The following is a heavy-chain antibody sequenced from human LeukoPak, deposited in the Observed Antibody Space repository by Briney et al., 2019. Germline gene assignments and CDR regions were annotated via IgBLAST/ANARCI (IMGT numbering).Heavy chain of an antibody. Sequence: SETLSLTCTVSGGSISNYYWSWIRQPPGKGLEWIGYIYASGSTNYNPSLKSRVTISVDTSKSHFSLRLNSVTAADTAVYYCARHGDVFDAFDIWGQGTMVNVSS. CDR2: IYASGST. V-gene: IGHV4-4*09. CDR1: GGSISNYY. J-gene: IGHJ3*02. D-gene: IGHD2-21*02. CDR3: ARHGDVFDAFDI.